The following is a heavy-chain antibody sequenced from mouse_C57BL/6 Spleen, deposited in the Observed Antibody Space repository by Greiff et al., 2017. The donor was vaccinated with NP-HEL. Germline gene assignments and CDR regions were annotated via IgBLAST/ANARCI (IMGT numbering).Heavy chain of an antibody. CDR2: IYPGSGNT. CDR1: GYTFTDYY. CDR3: ARGHYGSSPFDY. V-gene: IGHV1-76*01. Sequence: QVQLQQSGAELVRPGASVKLSCKASGYTFTDYYINWVKQRPGQGLEWIARIYPGSGNTYYNEKFKGKATLTAEKSSSTAYMQLSSLTSEDSAVYFCARGHYGSSPFDYWGQGTTLTVSS. D-gene: IGHD1-1*01. J-gene: IGHJ2*01.